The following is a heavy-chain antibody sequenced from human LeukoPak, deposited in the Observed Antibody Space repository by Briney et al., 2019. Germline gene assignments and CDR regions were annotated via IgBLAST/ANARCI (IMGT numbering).Heavy chain of an antibody. D-gene: IGHD3-3*01. V-gene: IGHV3-21*01. CDR1: GFTFSSYS. J-gene: IGHJ3*02. CDR3: ARASSNDDFWSGYYMDRLSAFDI. CDR2: ISSSSSYI. Sequence: PGGSLRLSCAASGFTFSSYSMYWVRQAPGKGLEWVSSISSSSSYIYYADSVKGRFTISRDNAKNSLYLQMNSLRAEDTAVYYCARASSNDDFWSGYYMDRLSAFDIWGQGTMVTVSS.